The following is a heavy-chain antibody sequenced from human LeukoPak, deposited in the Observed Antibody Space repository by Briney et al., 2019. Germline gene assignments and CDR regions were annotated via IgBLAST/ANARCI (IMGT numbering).Heavy chain of an antibody. D-gene: IGHD3-22*01. CDR2: ISDSGGST. V-gene: IGHV3-23*01. J-gene: IGHJ4*02. Sequence: PGGSLRLSCAASGFTFSSYVMNWVRQAPGKGLEWVSVISDSGGSTYYADSVKGRFTISRDNSKNTLYLQINSLRAEDTAVYYCAKSLYDSSGYYGYYFDYWGQGTLVTVSS. CDR3: AKSLYDSSGYYGYYFDY. CDR1: GFTFSSYV.